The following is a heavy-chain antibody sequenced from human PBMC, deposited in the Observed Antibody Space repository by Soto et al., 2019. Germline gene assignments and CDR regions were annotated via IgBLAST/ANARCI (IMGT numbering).Heavy chain of an antibody. Sequence: EVHLVESGGGLVQPGGSLRLSCAASGFTFSSYSLNWVRQAPGKALEWVSYITSSGTTVYYADSVRGRFTIARDNAKNSLYLQMNSLRDDDTAVDYCASGSSNCAYYFDFWGQGTLVTVSS. CDR3: ASGSSNCAYYFDF. V-gene: IGHV3-48*02. J-gene: IGHJ4*02. CDR2: ITSSGTTV. D-gene: IGHD6-13*01. CDR1: GFTFSSYS.